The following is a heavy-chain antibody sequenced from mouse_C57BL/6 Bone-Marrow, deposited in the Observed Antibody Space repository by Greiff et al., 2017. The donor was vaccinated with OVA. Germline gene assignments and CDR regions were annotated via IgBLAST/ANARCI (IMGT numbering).Heavy chain of an antibody. CDR2: INPNYGTT. CDR1: GYSFTDYN. Sequence: EVQLQQSGPELVKPGASVKISCKASGYSFTDYNMNWVKQSNGKSLEWIGEINPNYGTTSYNQKFKGKATLTVDQSSSTAYMQLNSLTSEDSAVYYCAFYYGSSYRYFDFWGTGTTVTVSS. CDR3: AFYYGSSYRYFDF. V-gene: IGHV1-39*01. J-gene: IGHJ1*03. D-gene: IGHD1-1*01.